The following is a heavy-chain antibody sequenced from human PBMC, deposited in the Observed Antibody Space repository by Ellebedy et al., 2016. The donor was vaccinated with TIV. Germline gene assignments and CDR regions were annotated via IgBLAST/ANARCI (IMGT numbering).Heavy chain of an antibody. J-gene: IGHJ4*02. V-gene: IGHV3-48*04. CDR3: GKRDKRASINPTQN. CDR2: ISSSSTTK. D-gene: IGHD3-9*01. Sequence: PGGSLRLSCVASEFTFASYTMNWVRQAPGTGLEWISNISSSSTTKYYADSVQGRFTISRDNSKNSLYLQMNSLRVEDTAVYYCGKRDKRASINPTQNWGQGTLVTVSS. CDR1: EFTFASYT.